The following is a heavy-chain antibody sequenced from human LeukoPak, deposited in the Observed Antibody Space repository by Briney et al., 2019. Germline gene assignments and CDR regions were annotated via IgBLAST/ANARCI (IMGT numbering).Heavy chain of an antibody. CDR1: GGTFSSYA. D-gene: IGHD6-19*01. Sequence: SVTVSCTASGGTFSSYAISWVRQAPGQGLEWMGGIIPIFGTANYAQKFQGRVTITADESTSTAYMELSSLRSEDTAVYYCARSVREYSSGWYEWFDPWGQGTLVTVSS. J-gene: IGHJ5*02. CDR3: ARSVREYSSGWYEWFDP. V-gene: IGHV1-69*13. CDR2: IIPIFGTA.